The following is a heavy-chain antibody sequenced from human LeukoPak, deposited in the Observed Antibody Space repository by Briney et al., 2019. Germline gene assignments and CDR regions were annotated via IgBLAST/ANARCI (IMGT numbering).Heavy chain of an antibody. Sequence: GGSLRLSCAASGFTFSNYAMSWVRQAPGRGLEWVAAISGSGGKTYYADSVKGRFTISRDNSKNTLHLQINSLRAEDTAVYHCARQLGYCSDGSCYFDYWGQGTLVTVSS. J-gene: IGHJ4*02. CDR1: GFTFSNYA. CDR2: ISGSGGKT. V-gene: IGHV3-23*01. CDR3: ARQLGYCSDGSCYFDY. D-gene: IGHD2-15*01.